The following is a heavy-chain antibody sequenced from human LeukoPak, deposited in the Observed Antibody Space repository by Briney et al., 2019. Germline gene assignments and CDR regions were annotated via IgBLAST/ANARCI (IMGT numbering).Heavy chain of an antibody. CDR2: IYYSGST. D-gene: IGHD4-17*01. CDR1: GGSISSSSYY. V-gene: IGHV4-39*01. J-gene: IGHJ4*02. Sequence: SETLSLTCTVSGGSISSSSYYWGWIRQSPGKGLEWIGSIYYSGSTYYNPSLKSRVTISVDTSKNQFSLKLSSVTAADTAVYYCARHPPTVSRGFDYWGQGTLVTVSS. CDR3: ARHPPTVSRGFDY.